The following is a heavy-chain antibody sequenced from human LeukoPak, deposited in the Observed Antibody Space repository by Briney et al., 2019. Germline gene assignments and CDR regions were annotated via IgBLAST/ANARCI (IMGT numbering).Heavy chain of an antibody. V-gene: IGHV3-30*02. CDR2: IRYDGSNK. J-gene: IGHJ4*02. Sequence: PGGSLRLSCAASGFTFSSYGMHWVRQAPGKGLEWVAFIRYDGSNKYYADSVKGRFTISRDNAKNTLYLQMNSLRAEDTAVYYCARDHRLRFDYWGQGTLVTVSS. CDR1: GFTFSSYG. D-gene: IGHD4-17*01. CDR3: ARDHRLRFDY.